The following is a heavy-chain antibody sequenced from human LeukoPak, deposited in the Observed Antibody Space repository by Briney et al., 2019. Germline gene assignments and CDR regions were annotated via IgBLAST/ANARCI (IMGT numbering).Heavy chain of an antibody. J-gene: IGHJ4*02. CDR1: GGSISPYH. D-gene: IGHD3-3*01. Sequence: SETLSLTCTVSGGSISPYHWSWIRHPPGKGLEWIGYIYYSGSTNSNPSLKSRVTISVDTSRNQFSLKLSSVTAADTAVYYCAKTVFLGAWHFDYWGQGTLVTVSS. CDR2: IYYSGST. CDR3: AKTVFLGAWHFDY. V-gene: IGHV4-59*08.